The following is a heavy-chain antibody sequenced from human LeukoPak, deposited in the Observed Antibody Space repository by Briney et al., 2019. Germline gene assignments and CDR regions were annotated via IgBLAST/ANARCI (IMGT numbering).Heavy chain of an antibody. CDR3: VKDRDTSRYRRGLLDY. CDR2: ISWDGDDI. Sequence: GRSLRLFCTASWFTFNDYAIHWVRPAPRKGLAWVQGISWDGDDIAYADFVQGRVPISRDNAKNSVYLEMDTLKTQDTAFYFCVKDRDTSRYRRGLLDYWDQGPLVTVSS. CDR1: WFTFNDYA. V-gene: IGHV3-9*01. J-gene: IGHJ4*02. D-gene: IGHD1-26*01.